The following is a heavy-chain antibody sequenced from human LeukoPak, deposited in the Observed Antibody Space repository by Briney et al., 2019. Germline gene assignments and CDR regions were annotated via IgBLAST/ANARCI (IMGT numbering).Heavy chain of an antibody. CDR2: IWYDGSKK. V-gene: IGHV3-33*01. J-gene: IGHJ4*02. Sequence: GGSLRLSCAASGFTFSNYGVPWVRQAPGMGLEWVAVIWYDGSKKYYADSAKGRFTISRDNSKNTLYLQMNSLRAEDMAVYYCARLLGSYFDYWGQGTLVTVSS. CDR3: ARLLGSYFDY. CDR1: GFTFSNYG. D-gene: IGHD7-27*01.